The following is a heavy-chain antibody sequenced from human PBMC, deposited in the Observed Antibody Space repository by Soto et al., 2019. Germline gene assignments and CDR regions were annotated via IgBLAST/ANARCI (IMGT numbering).Heavy chain of an antibody. CDR3: ARLVESGYTIAFDL. J-gene: IGHJ2*01. CDR1: GGSISSGDHY. Sequence: QVQLQESGPGLVKPSQTLSLTCTVPGGSISSGDHYWSWIRQPPGKGLEWIGYIYYSGSTNYNPSPQSRFTISVDTSQKLFSRKLTSVTAADTAVYYCARLVESGYTIAFDLWGRGPLVTVSS. V-gene: IGHV4-30-4*01. D-gene: IGHD3-16*02. CDR2: IYYSGST.